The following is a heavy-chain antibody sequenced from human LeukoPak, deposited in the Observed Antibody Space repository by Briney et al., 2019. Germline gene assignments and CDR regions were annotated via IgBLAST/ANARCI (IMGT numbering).Heavy chain of an antibody. CDR1: GFTFSSYW. Sequence: GGSLRLSCAASGFTFSSYWMNWARQAPGKGLEWVASINHNGNVNYYVDSVKGRFTISRDNSKNTLYLQMSSLRAADTAVYYCAKPYDNSAWYYFDYWGQGTLVTVSS. J-gene: IGHJ4*02. V-gene: IGHV3-7*03. CDR3: AKPYDNSAWYYFDY. CDR2: INHNGNVN. D-gene: IGHD6-19*01.